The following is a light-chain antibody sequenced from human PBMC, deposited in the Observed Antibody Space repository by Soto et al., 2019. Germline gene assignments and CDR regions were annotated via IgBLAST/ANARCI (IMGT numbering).Light chain of an antibody. J-gene: IGKJ2*01. Sequence: IVLTQSPVTLSLSPGERATLACRASESVTNTRLAWYQQKGGQAPRLLIYAISTRARGIPDRFSGSGSGTDFTLTISRLEPEEFGVYYCQRYGTSRGTFGQGTKLEIK. V-gene: IGKV3-20*01. CDR2: AIS. CDR1: ESVTNTR. CDR3: QRYGTSRGT.